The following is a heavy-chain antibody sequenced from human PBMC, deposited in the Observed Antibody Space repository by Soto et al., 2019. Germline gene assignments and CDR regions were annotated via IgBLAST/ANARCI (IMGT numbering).Heavy chain of an antibody. V-gene: IGHV1-69*13. CDR1: GGTFSSYA. D-gene: IGHD6-13*01. CDR3: ARGGYSSSWPPDYYYGMDV. J-gene: IGHJ6*02. Sequence: SVKVSCKASGGTFSSYAISWVRQAPGQGLEWMGGIIPIFGTANYAQKFQGRVTITADESTSTAYMELSSLRSEDTAVYYCARGGYSSSWPPDYYYGMDVWGQGTTVTVSS. CDR2: IIPIFGTA.